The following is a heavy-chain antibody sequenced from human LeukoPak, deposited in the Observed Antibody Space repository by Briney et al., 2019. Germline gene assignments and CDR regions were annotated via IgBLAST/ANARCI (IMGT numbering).Heavy chain of an antibody. D-gene: IGHD5-12*01. CDR3: ARYSGYDYSDRRAYYFDY. CDR2: IIPIFGTA. J-gene: IGHJ4*02. Sequence: SVKVSCKASGGTFSSYAISWVRQAPGQGLEWMGGIIPIFGTANYAQKFQGRVTITADESTSTAYMGLSSLRSEDTAVYYCARYSGYDYSDRRAYYFDYWGQGTLVTVSS. CDR1: GGTFSSYA. V-gene: IGHV1-69*13.